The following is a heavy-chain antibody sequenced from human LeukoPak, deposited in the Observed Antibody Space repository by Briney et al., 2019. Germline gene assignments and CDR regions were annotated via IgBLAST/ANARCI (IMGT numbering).Heavy chain of an antibody. V-gene: IGHV3-30-3*01. CDR3: AKALPGLRWFSYYFDY. J-gene: IGHJ4*02. CDR1: GFTFSSYA. Sequence: GGSLRLSCAASGFTFSSYAMHWVRQAPGKGLEWVAVISYDGSNKYYADSVKGRFTISRDNSKNTLYLQMNSLRAEDTAVYYCAKALPGLRWFSYYFDYWGQGTLVTVSS. D-gene: IGHD4-23*01. CDR2: ISYDGSNK.